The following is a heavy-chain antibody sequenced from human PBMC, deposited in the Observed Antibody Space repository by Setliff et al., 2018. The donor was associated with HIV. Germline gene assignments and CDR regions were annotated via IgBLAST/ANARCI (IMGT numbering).Heavy chain of an antibody. J-gene: IGHJ4*02. CDR1: EYDINDQY. Sequence: ASVKVSCKTSEYDINDQYINWVRQAPGQGLEWMGWINLNTGATKYAQKLQVRVTLTRDTSMTTAYMELRSLRSDDTAVYYCVRSPGSFISTDSTEAGDYWGQGTQVTVS. D-gene: IGHD3-22*01. V-gene: IGHV1-2*02. CDR2: INLNTGAT. CDR3: VRSPGSFISTDSTEAGDY.